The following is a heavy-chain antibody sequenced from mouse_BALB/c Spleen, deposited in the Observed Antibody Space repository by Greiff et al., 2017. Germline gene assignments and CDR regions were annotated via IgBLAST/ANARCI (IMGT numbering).Heavy chain of an antibody. CDR3: ARGITTVVAGSYYAMDY. CDR1: GYSITSDYA. J-gene: IGHJ4*01. Sequence: EVKLVESGPGLVKPSQSLSLTCTVTGYSITSDYAWNWIRQFPGNKLEWMGYISYSGSTSYNPSLKSRISITRDTSKNQFFLQLNSVTTEDTATYYCARGITTVVAGSYYAMDYWGQGTSVTVSS. V-gene: IGHV3-2*02. CDR2: ISYSGST. D-gene: IGHD1-1*01.